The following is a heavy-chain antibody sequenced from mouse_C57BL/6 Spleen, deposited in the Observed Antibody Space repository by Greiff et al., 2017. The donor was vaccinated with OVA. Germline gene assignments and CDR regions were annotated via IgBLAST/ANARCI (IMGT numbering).Heavy chain of an antibody. Sequence: EVQVVESGGGLVKPGGSLKLSCAASGFTFSDYGMHWVRQAPEKGLEWVAYISSGSSTIYYADTVKGRFTISRDNAKNTLFLQMTSLRSEDTAMYYCARLAYGSSYVNWYFDVWGTGTTVTVSS. J-gene: IGHJ1*03. V-gene: IGHV5-17*01. CDR2: ISSGSSTI. CDR3: ARLAYGSSYVNWYFDV. CDR1: GFTFSDYG. D-gene: IGHD1-1*01.